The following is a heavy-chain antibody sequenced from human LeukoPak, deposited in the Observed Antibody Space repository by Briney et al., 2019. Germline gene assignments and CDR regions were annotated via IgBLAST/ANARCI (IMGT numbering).Heavy chain of an antibody. D-gene: IGHD5-24*01. CDR3: AREKRRDGYNHDY. Sequence: SVKVSCKASGGTFSSYAISWVRQAPGQGLEWMGRIIPILGIANYAQKFQGRVTITADKSTSTAYMELSSLRSEDTAVYYCAREKRRDGYNHDYWGQGTLVTVSS. J-gene: IGHJ4*02. V-gene: IGHV1-69*04. CDR2: IIPILGIA. CDR1: GGTFSSYA.